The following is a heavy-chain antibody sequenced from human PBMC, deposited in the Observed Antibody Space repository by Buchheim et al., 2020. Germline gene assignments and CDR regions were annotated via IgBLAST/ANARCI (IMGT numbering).Heavy chain of an antibody. CDR3: AKDQTGYEGA. Sequence: EVQLLESGGGLVQPGDSLRLSCVASGFSFNNYGMTWVRQAPGKGLEWVSTIFHGGAATHYADSVKGRFSISSDNSKNILYLQMNSLRAEDTGLYYCAKDQTGYEGAWGQGTL. V-gene: IGHV3-23*01. CDR1: GFSFNNYG. D-gene: IGHD5-12*01. CDR2: IFHGGAAT. J-gene: IGHJ4*02.